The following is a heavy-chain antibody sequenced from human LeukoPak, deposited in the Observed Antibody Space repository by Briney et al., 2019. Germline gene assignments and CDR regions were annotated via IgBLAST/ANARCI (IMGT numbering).Heavy chain of an antibody. D-gene: IGHD6-13*01. CDR3: AKRPKNSIAAAGHLNY. J-gene: IGHJ4*02. Sequence: GGSLRLSCAASGFTFSNHGMNWVRQAPGKGLEWLSGVSPPGGGTYYADSVKGRFTISRDDSKNTLSLQMNSLRAEDTAVYYCAKRPKNSIAAAGHLNYWGQGTLVTVSS. CDR1: GFTFSNHG. CDR2: VSPPGGGT. V-gene: IGHV3-23*01.